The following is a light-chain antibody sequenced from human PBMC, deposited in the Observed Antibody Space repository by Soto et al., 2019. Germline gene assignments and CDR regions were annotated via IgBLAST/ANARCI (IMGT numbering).Light chain of an antibody. J-gene: IGKJ1*01. V-gene: IGKV1-5*01. Sequence: DIQMTQSPSTLSASVGDRVTITCRASESMSNCLAWYQQKPGKAPKLLISGASSLQSGVPSRFSGSASGTEFTLTISSLQPDDIATYYCQQFKDYVWTFGQGTKVDIK. CDR1: ESMSNC. CDR3: QQFKDYVWT. CDR2: GAS.